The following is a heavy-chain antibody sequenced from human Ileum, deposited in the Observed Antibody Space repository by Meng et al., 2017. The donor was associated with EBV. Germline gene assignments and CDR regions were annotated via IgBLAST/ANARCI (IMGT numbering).Heavy chain of an antibody. J-gene: IGHJ4*02. D-gene: IGHD3-22*01. CDR2: IYYSGST. Sequence: HVQLQASAPGLVKPSVTRPPPCAVSGYSISVTTGWGCIREPPGKGREWICYIYYSGSTSYNPSLKSRVTMSVDTSKNQFSLNLNSVTAVDTAVYYCARNVPGTSAYYDWGQGTLVTVSS. CDR3: ARNVPGTSAYYD. CDR1: GYSISVTTG. V-gene: IGHV4-28*01.